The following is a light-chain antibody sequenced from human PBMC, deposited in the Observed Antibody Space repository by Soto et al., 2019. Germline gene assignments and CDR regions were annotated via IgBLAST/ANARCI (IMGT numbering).Light chain of an antibody. CDR2: GAS. CDR1: ENVRTF. V-gene: IGKV3-20*01. J-gene: IGKJ1*01. CDR3: QQYGSSFTWT. Sequence: EVVLTQSPATLSLSPGGRATLCCRASENVRTFVDWYQQKPGQAPRLLIYGASNRATGIPARFSGSGSGTDFTLTISRLEPEDFAVYYCQQYGSSFTWTFGQGTKVDI.